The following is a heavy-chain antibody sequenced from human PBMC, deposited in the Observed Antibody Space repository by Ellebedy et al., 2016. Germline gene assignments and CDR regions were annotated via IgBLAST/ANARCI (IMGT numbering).Heavy chain of an antibody. Sequence: ASVKVSCXASGYTFSSYVMHWMRQAPGQRLEWMGWINADNGNTKYSQKFQGRVTITRDTSASTAYMELSSLRSEDTAVYYCARDPRIAVAGNWFDPWGQGTLVTVSS. V-gene: IGHV1-3*01. J-gene: IGHJ5*02. CDR3: ARDPRIAVAGNWFDP. D-gene: IGHD6-19*01. CDR2: INADNGNT. CDR1: GYTFSSYV.